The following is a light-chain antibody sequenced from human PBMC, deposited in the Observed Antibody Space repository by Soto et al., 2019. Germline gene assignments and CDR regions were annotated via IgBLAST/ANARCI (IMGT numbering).Light chain of an antibody. J-gene: IGKJ1*01. CDR2: GAS. V-gene: IGKV3-15*01. CDR3: QHYNDWPPWT. CDR1: QSGASN. Sequence: EIVMTQSPATLSVSPGERATLSCRARQSGASNLAWYQQTPGQAPRLLIYGASTRATGIPARFSGSGSGTEFTLTLSSLQSEYFSTYYCQHYNDWPPWTFGQGTKVDIK.